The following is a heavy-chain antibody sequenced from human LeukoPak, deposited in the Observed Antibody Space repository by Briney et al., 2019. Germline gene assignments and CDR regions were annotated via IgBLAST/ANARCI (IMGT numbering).Heavy chain of an antibody. CDR2: IYYSGST. CDR3: ARVYYSSTYDYWYFDL. CDR1: GGSISYYY. Sequence: SETLSLTCTVSGGSISYYYWSWIRQPPGKGLEWIGYIYYSGSTNYNPSLKSRVTISVDTSKNQFSLKLSSVTAADTAVYYCARVYYSSTYDYWYFDLWGRGTLVTVSS. V-gene: IGHV4-59*01. D-gene: IGHD6-19*01. J-gene: IGHJ2*01.